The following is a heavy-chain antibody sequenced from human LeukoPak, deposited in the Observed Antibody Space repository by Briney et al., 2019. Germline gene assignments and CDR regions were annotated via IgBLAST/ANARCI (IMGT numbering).Heavy chain of an antibody. Sequence: GGSLRFSCAASGFTFSSYAMSWVRQAPGKGLEWVSAISGSGGSTYYADSVKGRFTISRDNSKNTLYLQMNSLRAEDTAVYYCAKDWDYYDSSGSAEYFQHWGQGTLVTVSS. CDR2: ISGSGGST. CDR3: AKDWDYYDSSGSAEYFQH. V-gene: IGHV3-23*01. J-gene: IGHJ1*01. D-gene: IGHD3-22*01. CDR1: GFTFSSYA.